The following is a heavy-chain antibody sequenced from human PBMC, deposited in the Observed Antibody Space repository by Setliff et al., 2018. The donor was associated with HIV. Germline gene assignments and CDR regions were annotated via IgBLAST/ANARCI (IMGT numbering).Heavy chain of an antibody. V-gene: IGHV4-61*01. CDR2: IYYSGSN. CDR3: TRRGADSYYPRPLDV. CDR1: GGSVSSGSYY. J-gene: IGHJ6*02. Sequence: PSETLSLTCTVSGGSVSSGSYYWSWIRQPPGKGLEWIGYIYYSGSNKHNPSLKSRVTISLDTSKNQFSLKLTSVTAADTAIYYCTRRGADSYYPRPLDVWGQGTMVTGSS. D-gene: IGHD3-10*01.